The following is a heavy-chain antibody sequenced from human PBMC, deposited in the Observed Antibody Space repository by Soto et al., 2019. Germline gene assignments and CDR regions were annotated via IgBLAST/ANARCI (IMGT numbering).Heavy chain of an antibody. CDR3: ARFRYDSSGYYSPLDY. CDR2: IYYSGST. J-gene: IGHJ4*02. Sequence: SETLSLTCTVSGGSVSSGSYYWIWIRHPPGKGLEWIGYIYYSGSTNYNPSLKSRVTISVDTSKNQFSLKLGSVTAADTAVYYCARFRYDSSGYYSPLDYWGQGTLVTVSS. D-gene: IGHD3-22*01. V-gene: IGHV4-61*01. CDR1: GGSVSSGSYY.